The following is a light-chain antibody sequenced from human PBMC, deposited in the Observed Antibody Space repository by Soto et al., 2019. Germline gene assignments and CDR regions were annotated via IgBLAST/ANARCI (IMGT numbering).Light chain of an antibody. Sequence: EIVMTQSPATLSVSPGERATLSCRASQSISNRLAWYQQKPGQAPRLLIYSASTRATGVPARFSGSGSGTEFTLTISSLQSEDFAVYYCQQYGTSPQTFGQGTKVEIK. V-gene: IGKV3-15*01. CDR1: QSISNR. J-gene: IGKJ1*01. CDR3: QQYGTSPQT. CDR2: SAS.